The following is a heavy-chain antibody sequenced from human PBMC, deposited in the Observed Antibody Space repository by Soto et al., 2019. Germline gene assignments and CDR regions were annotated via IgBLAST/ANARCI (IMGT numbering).Heavy chain of an antibody. CDR1: GLPFSSYV. CDR2: IRGGSNT. D-gene: IGHD4-4*01. V-gene: IGHV3-23*01. Sequence: GGSLRLSCAGSGLPFSSYVMSCVRQAPGNGLEWVSGIRGGSNTFYADYVKGRFTISRDNSKNTLLLQMNSLGAEDTAVYYCAKDSNKYSSSLRGRYFDYCRQGIGVTASS. CDR3: AKDSNKYSSSLRGRYFDY. J-gene: IGHJ4*02.